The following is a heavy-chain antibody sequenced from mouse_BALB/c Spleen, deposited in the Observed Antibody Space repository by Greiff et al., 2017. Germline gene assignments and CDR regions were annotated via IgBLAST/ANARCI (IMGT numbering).Heavy chain of an antibody. D-gene: IGHD3-1*01. Sequence: DVQLVESGGGLVQPGGSLKLSCAASGFTFSSYTMSWVRQTPEKRLEWVAYISNGGGSTYYPDTVKGRFTISRDNAKNTLYLQMSSLKSEDTAMYYCARHTARAGYYAMDYWGQGTSVTVSS. CDR1: GFTFSSYT. CDR2: ISNGGGST. J-gene: IGHJ4*01. V-gene: IGHV5-12-2*01. CDR3: ARHTARAGYYAMDY.